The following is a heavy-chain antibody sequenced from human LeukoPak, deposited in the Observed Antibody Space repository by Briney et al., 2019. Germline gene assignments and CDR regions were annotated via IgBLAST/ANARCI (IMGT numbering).Heavy chain of an antibody. D-gene: IGHD3-22*01. Sequence: GGSLRLSCAASGFTFSDSGMHWVRQPSGKGLEWIGRIRNKVSNYATAYAASVKGRFTISRDDSKNTAYQQMNSLKTEDTAFYYCTSGNYYDTYDYYYSWGQGTLVTVSS. CDR1: GFTFSDSG. CDR2: IRNKVSNYAT. V-gene: IGHV3-73*01. CDR3: TSGNYYDTYDYYYS. J-gene: IGHJ4*02.